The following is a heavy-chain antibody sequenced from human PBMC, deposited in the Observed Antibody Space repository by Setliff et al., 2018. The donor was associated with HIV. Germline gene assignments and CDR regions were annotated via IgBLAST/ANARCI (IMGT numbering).Heavy chain of an antibody. CDR2: ISYSGST. CDR3: ARDSFTVDYFMDV. CDR1: GGSISNYY. V-gene: IGHV4-59*01. J-gene: IGHJ6*03. D-gene: IGHD3-10*01. Sequence: SETLSLTCSVSGGSISNYYWSWIRQPPGEGLEWIGYISYSGSTTYNPSLKSRVTISPDTSKNQFSLKVNSVTAADTAVYFCARDSFTVDYFMDVWGKGTPVTVSS.